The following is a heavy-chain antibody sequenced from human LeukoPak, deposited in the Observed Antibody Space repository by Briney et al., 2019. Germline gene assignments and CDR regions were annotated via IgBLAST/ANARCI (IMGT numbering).Heavy chain of an antibody. CDR1: GGSISSGNW. CDR2: IHHGGTT. V-gene: IGHV4-4*02. D-gene: IGHD6-13*01. Sequence: TSGTLSLTCAVSGGSISSGNWWTWVRQSPGKGLEWIGEIHHGGTTNYNPSLKSRVTISVDKPKNQFSLKLSSVTAADTAVYYCARVVAAGTYVFDYWGQGTLVTVSS. CDR3: ARVVAAGTYVFDY. J-gene: IGHJ4*02.